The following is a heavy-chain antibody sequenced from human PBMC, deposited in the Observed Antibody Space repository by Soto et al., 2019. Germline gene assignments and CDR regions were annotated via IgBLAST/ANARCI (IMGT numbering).Heavy chain of an antibody. CDR3: ARDLPGYCSTTNCYYYFDF. CDR2: IRQDGHEK. D-gene: IGHD2-2*01. Sequence: GGSLRLSCAVSGFTFTSYSMSWVRQAPGEGLEWVANIRQDGHEKYYVDSVRGRFTISRDNAQNSLYLQMDSLRAEDTAMYYCARDLPGYCSTTNCYYYFDFWGQGALVTVSS. CDR1: GFTFTSYS. V-gene: IGHV3-7*03. J-gene: IGHJ4*02.